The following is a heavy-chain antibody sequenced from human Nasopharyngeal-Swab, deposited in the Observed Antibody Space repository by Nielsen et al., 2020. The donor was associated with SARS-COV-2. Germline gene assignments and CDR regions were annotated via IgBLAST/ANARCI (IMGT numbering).Heavy chain of an antibody. CDR2: INPNSGGT. V-gene: IGHV1-2*06. Sequence: WVRQAPGQGIEWMGRINPNSGGTNYAQKFLGRVTLTRDTSRSTGIMELSGLQSDDTAVYFCSRIPRVGGYSYGYDYWGQGTLVTVSS. CDR3: SRIPRVGGYSYGYDY. D-gene: IGHD5-18*01. J-gene: IGHJ4*02.